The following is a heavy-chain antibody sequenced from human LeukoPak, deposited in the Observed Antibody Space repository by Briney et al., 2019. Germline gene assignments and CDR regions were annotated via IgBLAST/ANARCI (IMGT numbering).Heavy chain of an antibody. CDR1: GYTFTSYD. V-gene: IGHV1-8*03. D-gene: IGHD6-6*01. CDR2: MNPNSGNT. J-gene: IGHJ4*02. CDR3: MLAARFTSDY. Sequence: ASVKASCKASGYTFTSYDINWARQATGQGLEWMGWMNPNSGNTGYAQKFQGRVTITRNTSISTAYMELSSLRSEDTAVYYCMLAARFTSDYWGQGTLVTVSS.